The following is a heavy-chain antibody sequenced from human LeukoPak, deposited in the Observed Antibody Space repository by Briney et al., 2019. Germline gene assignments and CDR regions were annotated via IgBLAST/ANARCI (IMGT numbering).Heavy chain of an antibody. Sequence: ASVKVSCKASGYTFTGYYMHWVRQAPGQGLEWMGWINPNSGGTNYAQKFQGRVTMTRDTSISTAYMELSRLRSDETAVYYCARGGKWLDKYNWFDPWGQGTLVTVSS. CDR2: INPNSGGT. CDR1: GYTFTGYY. CDR3: ARGGKWLDKYNWFDP. V-gene: IGHV1-2*02. D-gene: IGHD6-19*01. J-gene: IGHJ5*02.